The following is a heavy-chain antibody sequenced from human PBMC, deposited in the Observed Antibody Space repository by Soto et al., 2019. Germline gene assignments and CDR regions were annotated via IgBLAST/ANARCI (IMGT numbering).Heavy chain of an antibody. D-gene: IGHD3-16*01. J-gene: IGHJ4*02. CDR2: ISYDGSNK. CDR1: GFTFSSYG. CDR3: AKDPDGGLGY. Sequence: GSLRLSCAASGFTFSSYGMHWVRQAPGKGLEWVAVISYDGSNKYYADSVKGRFTISRDNSKNTLYLQMNSLRAEDTAVYYCAKDPDGGLGYWGQGTLVTVSS. V-gene: IGHV3-30*18.